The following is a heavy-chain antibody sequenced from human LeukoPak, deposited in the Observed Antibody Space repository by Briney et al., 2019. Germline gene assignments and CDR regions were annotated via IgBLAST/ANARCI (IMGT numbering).Heavy chain of an antibody. J-gene: IGHJ4*02. D-gene: IGHD6-13*01. Sequence: PGGSLRLSCAASGFTFNNYEMNWVRQAPGKGLEWVSSISGGASNIYYADSVKGRFTTSRDNAENSLYLQMNSLRADDTAVYYCARAYSSSWTRGYLDYWGQGTLVTVSS. CDR3: ARAYSSSWTRGYLDY. CDR1: GFTFNNYE. V-gene: IGHV3-48*03. CDR2: ISGGASNI.